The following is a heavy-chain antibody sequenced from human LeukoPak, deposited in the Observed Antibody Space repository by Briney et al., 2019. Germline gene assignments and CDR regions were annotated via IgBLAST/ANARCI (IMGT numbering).Heavy chain of an antibody. CDR1: GFTFSEFY. D-gene: IGHD6-19*01. V-gene: IGHV3-11*04. Sequence: GGSLRLSCAASGFTFSEFYMSWIRQAPGKGLEWVSYITTASTMYFADSVRGRFTVSRDNAKNSLCLQMNSLRAEDSAVYYCAREGAVALFDYWGQGTLVTVSS. CDR3: AREGAVALFDY. CDR2: ITTASTM. J-gene: IGHJ4*02.